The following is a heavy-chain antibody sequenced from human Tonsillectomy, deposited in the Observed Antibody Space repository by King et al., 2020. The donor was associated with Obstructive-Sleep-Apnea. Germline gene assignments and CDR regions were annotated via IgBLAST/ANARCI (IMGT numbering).Heavy chain of an antibody. Sequence: VQLVESGAEVKKPGASVSVSCKASGYTFTSYDINWVRQATGQGLEWVGWMNPYRGHTSFAQKFQGRVTMTRNTSINTAYMELNSLISEDTAVYYCARGNYYGSGIPHDDFWGQGTLVIVSS. CDR3: ARGNYYGSGIPHDDF. CDR1: GYTFTSYD. J-gene: IGHJ4*02. D-gene: IGHD3-10*01. CDR2: MNPYRGHT. V-gene: IGHV1-8*01.